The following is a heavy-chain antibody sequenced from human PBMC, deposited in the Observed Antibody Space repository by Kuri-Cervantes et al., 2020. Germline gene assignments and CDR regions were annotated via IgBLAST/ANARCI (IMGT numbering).Heavy chain of an antibody. CDR2: ISAYNGDT. Sequence: ASVKVSCKASGYTFTSYGISWVRQAPGQGLEWMGWISAYNGDTNYAQKLQGRVTMTTDTSTSTAYMELRSLRSEDTAVYYCARDGGHYYGSGSPDYWGQGTLVTVSS. CDR3: ARDGGHYYGSGSPDY. V-gene: IGHV1-18*01. CDR1: GYTFTSYG. J-gene: IGHJ4*02. D-gene: IGHD3-10*01.